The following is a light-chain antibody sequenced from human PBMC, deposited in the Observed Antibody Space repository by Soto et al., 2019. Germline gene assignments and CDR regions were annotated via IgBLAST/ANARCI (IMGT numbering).Light chain of an antibody. CDR3: QQSYRSPYT. CDR2: GAS. V-gene: IGKV1-39*01. J-gene: IGKJ2*01. Sequence: DIQMTQSPSSLSASVGDTVTVTCRASQSVVTYLNWYQQKPGKAPELLIYGASSLQSGVPSRFSGSGSRSDFTLTIKGLQPEDFATYCCQQSYRSPYTFGQGTKVDIK. CDR1: QSVVTY.